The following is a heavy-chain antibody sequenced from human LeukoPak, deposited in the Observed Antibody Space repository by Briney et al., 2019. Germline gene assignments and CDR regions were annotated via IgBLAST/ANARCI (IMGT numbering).Heavy chain of an antibody. Sequence: GGSLRLSCAASEFSFDDSSVYWVRQTPGKGLDWISRTSWDGGIPYNVGSVKGRFTVSRDNNKKSPFLQMNSLTTEDTAFYYCTKVARNSSWPYFESWRQGLLVTVSS. D-gene: IGHD3-22*01. CDR3: TKVARNSSWPYFES. CDR2: TSWDGGIP. V-gene: IGHV3-43*01. J-gene: IGHJ4*02. CDR1: EFSFDDSS.